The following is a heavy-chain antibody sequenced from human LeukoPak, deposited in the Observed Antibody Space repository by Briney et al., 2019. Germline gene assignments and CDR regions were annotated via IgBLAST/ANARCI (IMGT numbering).Heavy chain of an antibody. CDR2: MNPNSGNT. J-gene: IGHJ6*02. Sequence: GASVKVSCKASGYTFTSYDINWVRQATGQGLEWMGWMNPNSGNTGYAQKFQGRVTMTRNTSISTAYMELSSLRSEDTAVYYCARRVRTYYYYGMDVWGQGTTVTVPS. CDR3: ARRVRTYYYYGMDV. CDR1: GYTFTSYD. V-gene: IGHV1-8*01. D-gene: IGHD3-10*02.